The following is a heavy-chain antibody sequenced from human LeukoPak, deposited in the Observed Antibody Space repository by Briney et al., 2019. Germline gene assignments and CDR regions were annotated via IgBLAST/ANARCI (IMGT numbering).Heavy chain of an antibody. J-gene: IGHJ6*03. V-gene: IGHV1-18*01. CDR3: AREAPSYDFWSGYSLYYYYMDV. Sequence: GASVKVSCKASGYTFTSYGISWVRQAPGQGLEWMGWISAYNGNTNYAQKLQGRVTMTTDTSTSTAYMELRSLRSDDTAVYYCAREAPSYDFWSGYSLYYYYMDVWGKGTTVTVSS. D-gene: IGHD3-3*01. CDR2: ISAYNGNT. CDR1: GYTFTSYG.